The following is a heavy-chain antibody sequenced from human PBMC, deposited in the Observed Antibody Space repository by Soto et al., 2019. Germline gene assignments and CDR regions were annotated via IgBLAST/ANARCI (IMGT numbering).Heavy chain of an antibody. Sequence: GGTLRLSCAASGITFSSYGMHWVRQAPGKGLEWVAVIWYDGSNKYYADSVKGRFTISRDNSKNTLYLQMNSLRAEDTAVYYCAKGRGAAASSHSYYYMDVWGKGTTVTVSS. CDR2: IWYDGSNK. J-gene: IGHJ6*03. CDR3: AKGRGAAASSHSYYYMDV. D-gene: IGHD2-2*01. V-gene: IGHV3-33*06. CDR1: GITFSSYG.